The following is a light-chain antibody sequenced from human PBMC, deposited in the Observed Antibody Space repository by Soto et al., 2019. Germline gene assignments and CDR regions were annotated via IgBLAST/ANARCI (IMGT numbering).Light chain of an antibody. J-gene: IGLJ1*01. CDR2: DVT. V-gene: IGLV2-14*01. Sequence: QSALTQPASVSGSPGQSITISCTGTSRDVGAYNYVSWYQQHPGKAPKLMVYDVTNRPSGVSDRFSGSKSGNTASLTISGLQAEDDADYFCSSHSNITPYVFGFGTKLIVL. CDR3: SSHSNITPYV. CDR1: SRDVGAYNY.